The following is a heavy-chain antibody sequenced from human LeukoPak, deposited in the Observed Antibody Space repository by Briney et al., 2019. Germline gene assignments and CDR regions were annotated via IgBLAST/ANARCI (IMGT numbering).Heavy chain of an antibody. Sequence: PGGSLRLSCAASGFTFSNYWMSWVRQAPGKGLEWVANIKLDGSQKYYVDSVKGRFTISRGNAKNSLYLQMNSLRVEDTAFYYCARDGMGVIKAFDIWGQGTMVTVSS. D-gene: IGHD3-10*01. CDR1: GFTFSNYW. V-gene: IGHV3-7*05. CDR3: ARDGMGVIKAFDI. CDR2: IKLDGSQK. J-gene: IGHJ3*02.